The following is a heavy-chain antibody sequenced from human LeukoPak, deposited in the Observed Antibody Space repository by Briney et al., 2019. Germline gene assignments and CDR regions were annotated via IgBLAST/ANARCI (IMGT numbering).Heavy chain of an antibody. J-gene: IGHJ4*02. CDR1: GYTFASYY. CDR2: INPSGGST. V-gene: IGHV1-46*01. D-gene: IGHD6-19*01. Sequence: ASVKVSCKASGYTFASYYMHWVRQAPGQGLEWMGIINPSGGSTGYAQKFQGRVTMTRDTSTSTVYMELSSLRSEDTAVYYCARDPPYSSVARRFDYWGQGTLVTVSS. CDR3: ARDPPYSSVARRFDY.